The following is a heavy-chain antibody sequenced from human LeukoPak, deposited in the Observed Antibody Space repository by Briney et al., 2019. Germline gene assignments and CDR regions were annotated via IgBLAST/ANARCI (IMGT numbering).Heavy chain of an antibody. CDR1: GFTFSSYA. D-gene: IGHD2-21*02. CDR3: ARDGYIVVVTAIRGPFDY. Sequence: PGGSLRLSCAASGFTFSSYAMHWVRQAPGKGLEWVAVISYDGSNKYYADSVKGRFTISRDNSKNTLYLQMNSLRAEDTAVYYCARDGYIVVVTAIRGPFDYWGQGTLVTVYS. V-gene: IGHV3-30*04. CDR2: ISYDGSNK. J-gene: IGHJ4*02.